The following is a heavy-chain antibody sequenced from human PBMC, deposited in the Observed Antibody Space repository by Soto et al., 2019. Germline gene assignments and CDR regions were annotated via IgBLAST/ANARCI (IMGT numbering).Heavy chain of an antibody. CDR1: GFTFSSYS. D-gene: IGHD2-2*01. V-gene: IGHV3-21*01. CDR3: ARSLMVPAAMLWAVLYYYGMDV. Sequence: EVQLVESGGGLVKPGGSLRLSCAASGFTFSSYSMNWVRQAPGKGLEWVSSISSSSSYIYYADSVKGRFTISRDNAKNXXYXQXXSLRAEDTAVYYCARSLMVPAAMLWAVLYYYGMDVWGQGTTVTVSS. CDR2: ISSSSSYI. J-gene: IGHJ6*02.